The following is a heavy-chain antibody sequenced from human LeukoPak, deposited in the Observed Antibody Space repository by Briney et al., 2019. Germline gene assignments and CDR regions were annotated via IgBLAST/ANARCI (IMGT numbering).Heavy chain of an antibody. CDR1: GFTFSNYA. Sequence: PGGSLRLSCAASGFTFSNYAMDWVRQAPGKGLEWVSAISTGGDRAYYADSVKGRFTISRDNPKNTLYLQMNSLRAEDTAVYDCAKIASSIAARPDAFDIWGQGTMVTVSS. CDR2: ISTGGDRA. V-gene: IGHV3-23*01. J-gene: IGHJ3*02. CDR3: AKIASSIAARPDAFDI. D-gene: IGHD6-6*01.